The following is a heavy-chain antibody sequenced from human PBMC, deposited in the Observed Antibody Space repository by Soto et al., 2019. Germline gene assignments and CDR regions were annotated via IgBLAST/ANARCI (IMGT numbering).Heavy chain of an antibody. J-gene: IGHJ4*02. D-gene: IGHD4-17*01. CDR1: GFTFSSYG. Sequence: QVQLVESGGGVVQPGRSLRLSCAASGFTFSSYGMHWVRQAPGKGLEWVAVIWYDGSNKYYADSVKGRFTISRDNSKNTLYLQMNSLRAEDTAVYYYARDLNGDYVNYWGQGTLVTVSS. V-gene: IGHV3-33*01. CDR2: IWYDGSNK. CDR3: ARDLNGDYVNY.